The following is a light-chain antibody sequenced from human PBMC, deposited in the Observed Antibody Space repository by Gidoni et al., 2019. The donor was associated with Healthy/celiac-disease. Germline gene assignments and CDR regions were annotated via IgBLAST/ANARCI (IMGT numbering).Light chain of an antibody. V-gene: IGKV1-5*01. J-gene: IGKJ3*01. CDR3: QQYNSYSPRYT. Sequence: DIQMTQSPSTLSASVGDRVTITCRASQSISSWLAWYQQKPGKAPKLLIYDASSLESGVPSRFSGSGSGTEFTLTISSLQPDDFATYYCQQYNSYSPRYTFGPGTKVDIK. CDR1: QSISSW. CDR2: DAS.